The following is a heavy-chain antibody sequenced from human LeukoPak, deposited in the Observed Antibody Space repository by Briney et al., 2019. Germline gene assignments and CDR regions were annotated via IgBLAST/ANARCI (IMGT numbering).Heavy chain of an antibody. J-gene: IGHJ4*02. CDR3: TRRNEVGPTEFDY. CDR2: IRNKANTYAT. D-gene: IGHD1-26*01. CDR1: GFTFSGSA. V-gene: IGHV3-73*01. Sequence: GGSLRLSCAASGFTFSGSAMHWVRQASGKGLEWVGRIRNKANTYATAYAASVKGRFTISRDDSKNTAYLQMDSLKTEDTAVYYCTRRNEVGPTEFDYWGQGTLVTVSS.